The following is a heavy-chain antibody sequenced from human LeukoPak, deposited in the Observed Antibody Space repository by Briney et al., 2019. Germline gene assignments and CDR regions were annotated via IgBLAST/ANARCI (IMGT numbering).Heavy chain of an antibody. D-gene: IGHD6-13*01. CDR3: ARQPVGSRHWFDP. Sequence: SETLSLTCTVSGGSIRSYYWSWIRQPPGKGLEWIGHIYYSESPNYNPSLKSRLTISVYTSKNQFSLRLSSVTAADTAVYYCARQPVGSRHWFDPWGQGTLVTVSS. CDR2: IYYSESP. J-gene: IGHJ5*02. CDR1: GGSIRSYY. V-gene: IGHV4-59*08.